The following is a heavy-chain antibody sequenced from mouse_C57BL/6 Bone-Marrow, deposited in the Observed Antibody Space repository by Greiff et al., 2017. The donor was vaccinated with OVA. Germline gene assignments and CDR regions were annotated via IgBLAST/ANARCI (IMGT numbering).Heavy chain of an antibody. J-gene: IGHJ2*01. V-gene: IGHV1-19*01. CDR3: ARSDYGSSLGYFDY. CDR2: INPYNGGT. CDR1: GYTFTDYY. D-gene: IGHD1-1*01. Sequence: VQLQQSGPVLVKPGASVKMSCKASGYTFTDYYMNWVKQSHGKSLEWIGVINPYNGGTSYNQKFKGKATLTVDKSSSTAYMELNSLTSEDSAVYYCARSDYGSSLGYFDYWGQGTTLTVSS.